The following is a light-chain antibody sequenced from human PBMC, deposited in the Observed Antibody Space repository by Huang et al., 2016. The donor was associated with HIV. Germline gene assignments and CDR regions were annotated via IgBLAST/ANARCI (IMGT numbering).Light chain of an antibody. J-gene: IGKJ2*01. CDR3: QQYDNLYT. CDR1: QDIRNY. CDR2: DAS. V-gene: IGKV1-33*01. Sequence: DIQLTQSPSSLSAPVGDRVTITCQASQDIRNYLNWYQQRPGKAPKLLIFDASNLHTGVSSRFYGSGSGTDFTFTISSLQPEDIGTYYCQQYDNLYTFGQGTKLEIK.